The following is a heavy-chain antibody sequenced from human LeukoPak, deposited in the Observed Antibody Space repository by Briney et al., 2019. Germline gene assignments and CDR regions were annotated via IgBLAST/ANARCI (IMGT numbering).Heavy chain of an antibody. D-gene: IGHD5-24*01. CDR3: ARGRDGYNYVVY. V-gene: IGHV1-69*13. CDR2: IIPIFGTA. Sequence: GASVTVSCKASGGTFSSYAISWVRQAPGQGLEWMGGIIPIFGTANYAQKFQGRVTITADESTSTAYMELSSLRSEDTAVYYCARGRDGYNYVVYWRQGTLATVS. J-gene: IGHJ4*02. CDR1: GGTFSSYA.